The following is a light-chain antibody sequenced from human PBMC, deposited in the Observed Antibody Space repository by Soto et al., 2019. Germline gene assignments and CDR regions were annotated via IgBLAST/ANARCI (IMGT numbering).Light chain of an antibody. J-gene: IGKJ1*01. Sequence: EIVMTQSPATLSVSPGERATLSCRASQSVSSNLAWYQQKPGQAPRPLIYGASTRASGIPARFSGSGSGTEFTLTISSLQSEDFAVYYCQDYNNWPRTWTFGQGTKVESK. CDR2: GAS. CDR3: QDYNNWPRTWT. V-gene: IGKV3-15*01. CDR1: QSVSSN.